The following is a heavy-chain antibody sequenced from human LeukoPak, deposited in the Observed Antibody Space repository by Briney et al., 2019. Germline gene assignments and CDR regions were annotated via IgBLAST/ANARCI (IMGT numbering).Heavy chain of an antibody. V-gene: IGHV4-39*07. D-gene: IGHD3-22*01. J-gene: IGHJ6*02. Sequence: SETLSLTCTVSGGSISSSSYYWGWIRQPPGKGLEWIGSIYYSGRTFYNPSLKSRVTISVDTSKNQFSLKLSSVTAADTAVYYCARDRVDSSSYYPSYYYYGMDVWGQGTTVTVSS. CDR2: IYYSGRT. CDR1: GGSISSSSYY. CDR3: ARDRVDSSSYYPSYYYYGMDV.